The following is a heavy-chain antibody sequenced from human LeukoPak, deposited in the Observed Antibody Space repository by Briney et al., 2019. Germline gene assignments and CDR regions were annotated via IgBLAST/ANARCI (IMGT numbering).Heavy chain of an antibody. Sequence: GGSLRLSCAASGFTFSSYAMSWVRQAPGEGLEWVSAISGSGGSTYYADSVKGRFTISRDNSKNTLYLQMNSLRAEDTAVYYCAKDGEYQLLCDYWGQGTLVTVSS. V-gene: IGHV3-23*01. CDR3: AKDGEYQLLCDY. CDR1: GFTFSSYA. CDR2: ISGSGGST. J-gene: IGHJ4*02. D-gene: IGHD2-2*01.